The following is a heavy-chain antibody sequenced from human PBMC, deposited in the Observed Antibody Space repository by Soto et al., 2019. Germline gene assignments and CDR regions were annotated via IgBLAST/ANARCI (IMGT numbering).Heavy chain of an antibody. D-gene: IGHD3-22*01. V-gene: IGHV3-11*06. J-gene: IGHJ4*02. CDR3: AVDYYDSSGYYG. Sequence: LRLSCAASGFTFSDYYMSWIRQAPGKGLEWVSYISSSSSYTNYADSVKGRFTISRDNAKNSLYLQMNSLRAEDTAVYYCAVDYYDSSGYYGWGQGTLVTVSS. CDR2: ISSSSSYT. CDR1: GFTFSDYY.